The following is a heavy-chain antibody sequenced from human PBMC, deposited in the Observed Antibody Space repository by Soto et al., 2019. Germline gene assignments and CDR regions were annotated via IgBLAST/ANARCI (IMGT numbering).Heavy chain of an antibody. D-gene: IGHD5-18*01. V-gene: IGHV4-31*03. Sequence: QVQLQESGPGLVKPSQTLSLTCTVSGGSISSGGYYWSWIRQHPGKGLEWIGYIYYSGSTYYNPSLQSRVTISVDTSKNQFSLKLSSVTAADTAVYYCARGNFVDTAIDYWGQGTLVTVSS. J-gene: IGHJ4*02. CDR2: IYYSGST. CDR1: GGSISSGGYY. CDR3: ARGNFVDTAIDY.